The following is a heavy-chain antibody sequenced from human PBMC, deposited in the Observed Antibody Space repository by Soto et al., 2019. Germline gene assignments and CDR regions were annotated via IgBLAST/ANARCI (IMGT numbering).Heavy chain of an antibody. J-gene: IGHJ3*02. Sequence: EVQLVESGGGLVKPGGSLRLSCAASGFTFSSYSMNWVRQAPGKGLEWVSSISSSSSYIYYADSVKGRFTISRDNAKNSLYLQMNSLRAEETAVYYCARDELVVPAAMGGAFDIWGQGTMVTVSS. D-gene: IGHD2-2*01. V-gene: IGHV3-21*01. CDR3: ARDELVVPAAMGGAFDI. CDR1: GFTFSSYS. CDR2: ISSSSSYI.